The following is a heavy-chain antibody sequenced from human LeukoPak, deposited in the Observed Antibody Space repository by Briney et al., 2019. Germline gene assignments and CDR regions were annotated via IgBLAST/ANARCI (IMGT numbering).Heavy chain of an antibody. CDR1: GFTFSDYD. Sequence: PGGPLRLSCAASGFTFSDYDMSWVRQAPGKGLEWASYISTSGSIIYYADSVKGRFTISRDNAKNSLFLQMNSLRAEDTAVYYCAREGQWLVKYYFDYWGQGTLVTVSS. D-gene: IGHD6-19*01. J-gene: IGHJ4*02. CDR2: ISTSGSII. CDR3: AREGQWLVKYYFDY. V-gene: IGHV3-11*04.